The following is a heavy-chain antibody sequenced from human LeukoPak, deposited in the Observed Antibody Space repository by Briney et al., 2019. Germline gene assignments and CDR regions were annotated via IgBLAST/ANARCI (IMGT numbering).Heavy chain of an antibody. Sequence: TGGSLRLSCAASGFTFSSYWMYWVRQAPGKGLVWVSHINSDGSGTNYADSVKGRSTISRDNAKNTLYLQMNSLRAEDTAVYYCAREAAAGTFDYWGQGTLVTVSS. CDR3: AREAAAGTFDY. J-gene: IGHJ4*02. D-gene: IGHD6-13*01. V-gene: IGHV3-74*01. CDR2: INSDGSGT. CDR1: GFTFSSYW.